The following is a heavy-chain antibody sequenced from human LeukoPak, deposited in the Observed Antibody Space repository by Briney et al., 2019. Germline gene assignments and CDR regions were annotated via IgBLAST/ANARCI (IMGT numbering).Heavy chain of an antibody. V-gene: IGHV4-59*08. CDR1: GGSISSYY. D-gene: IGHD3-22*01. CDR2: FYYSGST. CDR3: ARHRPPYDSRGYYWFDP. J-gene: IGHJ5*02. Sequence: SETLSLTCTVSGGSISSYYWSWIRQPPGKGLEWLGYFYYSGSTNYNPSLKSRVTISVDTSKNQFSLKLSSVTAADTAVYYCARHRPPYDSRGYYWFDPWGQGTLVTVSS.